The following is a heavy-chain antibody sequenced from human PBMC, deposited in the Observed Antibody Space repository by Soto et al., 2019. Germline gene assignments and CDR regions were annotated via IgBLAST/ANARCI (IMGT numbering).Heavy chain of an antibody. V-gene: IGHV5-51*01. J-gene: IGHJ5*02. CDR1: GYRFTSYW. D-gene: IGHD3-22*01. CDR3: ARGEKSGYFSPFGA. Sequence: GESLKLSCRTSGYRFTSYWIAWVSQMPGKGLEWMGIIFPNVSDTRYSPSFQGQVTISADRSTSTVFLQWASLKASDTAVYFCARGEKSGYFSPFGAWGQGTLV. CDR2: IFPNVSDT.